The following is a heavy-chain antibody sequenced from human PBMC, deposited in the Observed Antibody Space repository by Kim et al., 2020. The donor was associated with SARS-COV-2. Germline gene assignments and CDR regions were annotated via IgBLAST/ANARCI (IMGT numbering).Heavy chain of an antibody. V-gene: IGHV3-7*03. D-gene: IGHD1-26*01. CDR3: ARDQGLVGIVGATIFDY. CDR1: GFTFSSYW. J-gene: IGHJ4*02. Sequence: GGSLRLSCAASGFTFSSYWMSWVRQAPGKGLEWVANIKQDGSEKYYVDSVKGRFTISRDNAKNSLYLQMNSLRAEDTAVYYCARDQGLVGIVGATIFDYWGQGTLVTVSS. CDR2: IKQDGSEK.